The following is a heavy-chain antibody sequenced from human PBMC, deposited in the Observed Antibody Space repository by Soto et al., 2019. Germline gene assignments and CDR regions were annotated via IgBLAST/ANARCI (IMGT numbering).Heavy chain of an antibody. V-gene: IGHV3-53*01. Sequence: PGGSLRLSCAASGFTVSSNYMSWVRQAPGKGLEWVSVIYSGASTYYADSVKGRFTISRDNSKNTLYLQMNSLRAEDTAVYYCAKSPGMYYYDSSGYYHYDYWGQGTLVTVS. CDR2: IYSGAST. CDR1: GFTVSSNY. D-gene: IGHD3-22*01. J-gene: IGHJ4*02. CDR3: AKSPGMYYYDSSGYYHYDY.